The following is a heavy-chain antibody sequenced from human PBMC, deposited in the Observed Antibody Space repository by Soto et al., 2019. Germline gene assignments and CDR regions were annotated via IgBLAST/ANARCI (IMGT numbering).Heavy chain of an antibody. CDR1: GGTFSSYT. Sequence: QVQLVQSGAEVKKPGSSVKVSCKASGGTFSSYTISWVRQAPGQGLEWMGRIIPILGIANYAQKFKGRVTLTAGKPTSTAYMALSSLTSEDTAVYYCASLLISGYYSGMDFWRQGTTVTVSS. CDR2: IIPILGIA. V-gene: IGHV1-69*02. CDR3: ASLLISGYYSGMDF. D-gene: IGHD3-10*01. J-gene: IGHJ6*02.